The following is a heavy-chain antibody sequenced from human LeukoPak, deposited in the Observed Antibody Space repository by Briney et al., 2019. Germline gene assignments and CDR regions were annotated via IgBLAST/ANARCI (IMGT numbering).Heavy chain of an antibody. CDR3: AKVRWDNSGWYYLDS. J-gene: IGHJ4*02. CDR2: IRYDERNK. D-gene: IGHD6-19*01. V-gene: IGHV3-30*02. CDR1: GFTFSGYG. Sequence: GGSLRLSCAASGFTFSGYGMHWVRQAPGKGLEWVTFIRYDERNKYYADSVKGRFTISRDNSKNTLYLQMNSLRAEDTAVYYCAKVRWDNSGWYYLDSWGQGTLVTVSS.